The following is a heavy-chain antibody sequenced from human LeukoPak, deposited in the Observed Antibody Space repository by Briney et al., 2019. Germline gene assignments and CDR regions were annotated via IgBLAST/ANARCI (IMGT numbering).Heavy chain of an antibody. D-gene: IGHD2-2*01. CDR3: ARAGLYCSSSSCYGYYFDY. J-gene: IGHJ4*02. CDR2: ISSSSSTI. Sequence: GGSLRLSCAASGFTLSSYSMNWVRQAPGKGLEWVSYISSSSSTIYYADSVKGRFTISRDNAKNSLYLQMNSLRAEDTAVYYCARAGLYCSSSSCYGYYFDYWGQGTLVTVSS. V-gene: IGHV3-48*04. CDR1: GFTLSSYS.